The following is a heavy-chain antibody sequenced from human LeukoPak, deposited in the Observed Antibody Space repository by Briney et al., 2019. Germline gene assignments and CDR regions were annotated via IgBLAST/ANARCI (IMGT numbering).Heavy chain of an antibody. CDR3: ANLQLWGDY. J-gene: IGHJ4*02. Sequence: KPSETLSLTCTVSGYSISSGYYWGWIRQPPGKGLEWIGSIYHSGSTYYNPSLKSRVTISVDTSKNQFSLKLSSVTAADTAVYYCANLQLWGDYWGQGTLVTVSS. V-gene: IGHV4-38-2*02. CDR1: GYSISSGYY. D-gene: IGHD5-18*01. CDR2: IYHSGST.